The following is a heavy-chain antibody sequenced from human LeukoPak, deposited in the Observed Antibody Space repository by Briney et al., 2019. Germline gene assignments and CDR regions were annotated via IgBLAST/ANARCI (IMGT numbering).Heavy chain of an antibody. J-gene: IGHJ4*02. CDR2: LSGDETYI. V-gene: IGHV3-30*18. CDR1: GFTFSVYG. Sequence: GGSLRLSCAASGFTFSVYGMHWVRQAPGKGLEWVALLSGDETYIDYTDSVKGRFTISRDTSKNTLFLQMNSLRADDTAIYYCAKAAVYSRNWTPFDDWGQGTLVTVSS. D-gene: IGHD6-13*01. CDR3: AKAAVYSRNWTPFDD.